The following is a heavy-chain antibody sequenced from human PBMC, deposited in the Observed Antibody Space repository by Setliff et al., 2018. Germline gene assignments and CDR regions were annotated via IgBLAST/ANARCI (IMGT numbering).Heavy chain of an antibody. CDR1: GYSISSDYY. Sequence: SETLSLTCAVSGYSISSDYYWGWIRQPPGKGLEWIGSMYHSGSTYYNPSLKSRVTISVDTSKNQFSLKLSSVTAADTAVYYCARDPLTTNRRRAFDIWGQGTMVTVSS. D-gene: IGHD4-17*01. CDR3: ARDPLTTNRRRAFDI. V-gene: IGHV4-38-2*02. J-gene: IGHJ3*02. CDR2: MYHSGST.